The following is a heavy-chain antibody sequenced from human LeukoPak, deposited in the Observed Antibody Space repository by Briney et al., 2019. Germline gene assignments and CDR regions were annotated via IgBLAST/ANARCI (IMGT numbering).Heavy chain of an antibody. CDR2: IRSKTNSYAT. CDR1: GFTFSGSA. V-gene: IGHV3-73*01. Sequence: PGGSLRLSCAASGFTFSGSAIHWVRQASGKGLEWVGRIRSKTNSYATAYAASVKGRFTISRDDSNNTAHLQMNNLKTEDTAVYYCTTQQQLASTGFDYWGRGTLVTVSS. D-gene: IGHD6-13*01. CDR3: TTQQQLASTGFDY. J-gene: IGHJ4*02.